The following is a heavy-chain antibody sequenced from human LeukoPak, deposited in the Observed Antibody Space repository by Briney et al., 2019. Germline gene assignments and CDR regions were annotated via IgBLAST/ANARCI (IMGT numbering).Heavy chain of an antibody. Sequence: SLKVSCKASGGTFSSYAISWVRQAPGQGLEWMGGIIPIFGTANYAQKFQGRVTITADESTSTAYMELSSLRSEDTAVYYCARVEYYYDSSGYWDAFDIWGQGTMVTVSS. CDR1: GGTFSSYA. J-gene: IGHJ3*02. CDR2: IIPIFGTA. CDR3: ARVEYYYDSSGYWDAFDI. D-gene: IGHD3-22*01. V-gene: IGHV1-69*13.